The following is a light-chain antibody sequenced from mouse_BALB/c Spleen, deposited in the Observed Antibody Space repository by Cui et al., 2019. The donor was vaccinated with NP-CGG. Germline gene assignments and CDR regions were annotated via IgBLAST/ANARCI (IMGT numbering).Light chain of an antibody. J-gene: IGLJ1*01. CDR2: GTN. Sequence: QAVVSQEFALTTLPGKPVTLTCRSSTGAVTTTTYANWVQEKPDHLFSGLIGGTNNRAPGVPARFSGSLIGDKAALTITGAQTDDEAIYFCALWYGNHWVFGGGTKLTVL. CDR3: ALWYGNHWV. CDR1: TGAVTTTTY. V-gene: IGLV1*01.